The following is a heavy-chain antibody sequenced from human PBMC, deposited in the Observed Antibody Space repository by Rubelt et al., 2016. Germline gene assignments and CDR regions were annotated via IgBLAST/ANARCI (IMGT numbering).Heavy chain of an antibody. Sequence: QVQLRESGPGLVKPSQTLSLTCTVFGGSISSGGYYWSWIRQHPGKGLEWIGHIYYSGGTSYNPSYYNPSLKSRVTISVDTSKNQFSLRLSSGTAADTAVYYCARVSSGWMYYFDYWGQGTLVTVSS. CDR3: ARVSSGWMYYFDY. CDR2: IYYSGGTSYNPS. D-gene: IGHD6-19*01. CDR1: GGSISSGGYY. J-gene: IGHJ4*02. V-gene: IGHV4-31*03.